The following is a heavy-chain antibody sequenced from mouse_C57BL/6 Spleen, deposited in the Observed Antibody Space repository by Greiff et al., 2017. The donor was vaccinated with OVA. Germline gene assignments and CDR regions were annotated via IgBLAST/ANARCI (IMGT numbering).Heavy chain of an antibody. CDR3: AKRNTTVVAKGFYYYAMDD. J-gene: IGHJ4*01. CDR2: ICGGGST. CDR1: GFSLTSYG. D-gene: IGHD1-1*01. V-gene: IGHV2-9*01. Sequence: VMLVESGPGLVAPSQCLSITCTVSGFSLTSYGVDWVRQPPGKGLEWLGAICGGGSTNYNSALMSRLSISKDNSKSQVFFKMNSLQTDDTAMYYCAKRNTTVVAKGFYYYAMDDWGQSPSVTLS.